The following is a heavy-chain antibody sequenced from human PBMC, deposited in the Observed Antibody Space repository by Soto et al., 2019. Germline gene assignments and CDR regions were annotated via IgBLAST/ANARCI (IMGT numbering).Heavy chain of an antibody. CDR1: GFTFSSYW. V-gene: IGHV3-7*05. CDR3: ARDREIPQDSTYYDFWSGYLDY. D-gene: IGHD3-3*01. Sequence: GGSLRLSCAASGFTFSSYWMSWVRQAPGKGLEWVANIKQDGSEKYYVDSVKGRFTISRDNAKNSLYLQMNSLRAEDTAVYYCARDREIPQDSTYYDFWSGYLDYWGQGTLVTVSS. CDR2: IKQDGSEK. J-gene: IGHJ4*02.